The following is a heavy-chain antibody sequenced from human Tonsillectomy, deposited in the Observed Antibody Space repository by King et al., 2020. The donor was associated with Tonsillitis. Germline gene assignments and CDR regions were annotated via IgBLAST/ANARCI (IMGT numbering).Heavy chain of an antibody. CDR2: IYHSGST. D-gene: IGHD3-22*01. J-gene: IGHJ3*02. Sequence: LQLQESGSGLVKPSQTLSLTCAVSGGSISSCGYSWSWIRQPPGKGLEWIGYIYHSGSTYYNPSLKSRVTISVDRSKNQFSLKLSSVSAADTAVYYCARGGRPGDTLIEAFDIWGQGTMVTVSS. CDR1: GGSISSCGYS. V-gene: IGHV4-30-2*01. CDR3: ARGGRPGDTLIEAFDI.